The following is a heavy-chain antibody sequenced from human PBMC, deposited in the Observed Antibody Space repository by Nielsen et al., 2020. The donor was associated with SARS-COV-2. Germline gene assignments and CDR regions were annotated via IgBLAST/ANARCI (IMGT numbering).Heavy chain of an antibody. CDR3: ASREGNYSSSSAYFDY. CDR2: VYHSGAT. CDR1: GGSVNTHAW. J-gene: IGHJ4*02. Sequence: SETLSLTCAVFGGSVNTHAWWSWVRQAPGKGLEWIGEVYHSGATNYNSSLRSRVTLSMDKSRNQFSLKLSSVTAADTAVYYCASREGNYSSSSAYFDYWGQGTLVTVSS. V-gene: IGHV4-4*02. D-gene: IGHD6-6*01.